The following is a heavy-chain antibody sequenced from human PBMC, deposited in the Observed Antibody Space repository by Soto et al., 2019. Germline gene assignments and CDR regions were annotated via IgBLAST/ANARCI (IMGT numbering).Heavy chain of an antibody. Sequence: QVQLVQSGADVKKPGASVRVSCKASGYTFTDYGITWVRQAPGQGPEWMGWISAKNGDTNLAQKFRGRVTLTTDTSTGTAYMDLRSLTPDDTAVYYCARDPPETPSDYWGQGTLVTVSS. V-gene: IGHV1-18*01. CDR2: ISAKNGDT. CDR1: GYTFTDYG. CDR3: ARDPPETPSDY. J-gene: IGHJ4*02.